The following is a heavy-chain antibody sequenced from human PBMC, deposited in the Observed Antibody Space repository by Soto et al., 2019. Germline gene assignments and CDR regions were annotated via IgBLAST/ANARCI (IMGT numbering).Heavy chain of an antibody. J-gene: IGHJ4*02. CDR1: GGTFSSYA. Sequence: SVKVSCKASGGTFSSYAISWVRQAPGQGLEWMGRIIPIFGTANYAQKFQGRVTITADESTSTAYMELSSLRSEDTAVYYCARATLTRNYDGLFGYWGQGTLVTVSS. CDR2: IIPIFGTA. CDR3: ARATLTRNYDGLFGY. D-gene: IGHD1-7*01. V-gene: IGHV1-69*13.